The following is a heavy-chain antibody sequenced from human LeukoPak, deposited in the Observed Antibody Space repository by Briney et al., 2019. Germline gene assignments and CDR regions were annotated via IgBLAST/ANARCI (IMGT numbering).Heavy chain of an antibody. V-gene: IGHV1-69*05. CDR2: IIPIFGTA. J-gene: IGHJ4*02. CDR1: GGTFSSYA. D-gene: IGHD6-19*01. Sequence: ASVKVSCKASGGTFSSYAISWVRQAPGQGLEWMGGIIPIFGTANYAQKLQGRVTMTTDTSTSTAYMELRSLRSDDTAVYYCARQSRSSGLLIDYWGQGTLVTVSS. CDR3: ARQSRSSGLLIDY.